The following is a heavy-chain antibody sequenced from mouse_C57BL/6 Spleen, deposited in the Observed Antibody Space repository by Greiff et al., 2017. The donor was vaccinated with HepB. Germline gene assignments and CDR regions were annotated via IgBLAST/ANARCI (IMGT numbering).Heavy chain of an antibody. CDR3: AKVYYGNYGNYAMDY. V-gene: IGHV5-17*01. Sequence: EVMLVESGGGLVKPGGSLKLSCAASGFTFSDYGMHWVRQAPEKGLEWVAYISSGSSTIYYADTVKGRFTISRDNAKNTLFLQMTSLRSEDTAMYYCAKVYYGNYGNYAMDYWGQGTSVTVSS. J-gene: IGHJ4*01. D-gene: IGHD2-1*01. CDR2: ISSGSSTI. CDR1: GFTFSDYG.